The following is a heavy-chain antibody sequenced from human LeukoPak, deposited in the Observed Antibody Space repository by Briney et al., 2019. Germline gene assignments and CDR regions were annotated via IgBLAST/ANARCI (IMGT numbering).Heavy chain of an antibody. J-gene: IGHJ4*02. CDR2: IKSDGSEI. Sequence: GASLRLSCAASGFTLSSYWMHRVHQPPGKGLVCASRIKSDGSEISYADSVKGRFTISRDNAKNTLYLQMNSLSAEDTAMYYCARGHVPGSDRHWDYWGQGSLATVSS. CDR3: ARGHVPGSDRHWDY. CDR1: GFTLSSYW. D-gene: IGHD5-12*01. V-gene: IGHV3-74*01.